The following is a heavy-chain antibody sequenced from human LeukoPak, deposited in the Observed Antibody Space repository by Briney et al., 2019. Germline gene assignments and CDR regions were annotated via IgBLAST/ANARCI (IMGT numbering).Heavy chain of an antibody. CDR3: AKGHRSSSSFFDS. CDR2: INGRGDDT. Sequence: PGGSLRLSCAAFSGFAMSWVRQAPGRGLEWVSAINGRGDDTYYPDSVKGRFTISRDNSNNTLYLQINSLRAEDTAVYYCAKGHRSSSSFFDSWGQGTLVTVSS. V-gene: IGHV3-23*01. CDR1: SGFA. D-gene: IGHD6-19*01. J-gene: IGHJ4*02.